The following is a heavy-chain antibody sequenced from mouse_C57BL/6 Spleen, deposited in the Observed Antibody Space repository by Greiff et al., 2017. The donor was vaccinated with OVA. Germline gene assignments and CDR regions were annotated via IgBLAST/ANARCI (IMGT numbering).Heavy chain of an antibody. CDR1: GYTFTSYW. V-gene: IGHV1-5*01. Sequence: VQLQQSGTVLARPGASVKMSCKTSGYTFTSYWMHWVKQRPGQGLEWIGAIYPGNSDTSYNQKFKGKAKLTAVTSASTAYMELSSLTNEDSAVYYCTRWGLNYYGSSYDAMDYWGHGPSVTVSS. D-gene: IGHD1-1*01. CDR3: TRWGLNYYGSSYDAMDY. J-gene: IGHJ4*01. CDR2: IYPGNSDT.